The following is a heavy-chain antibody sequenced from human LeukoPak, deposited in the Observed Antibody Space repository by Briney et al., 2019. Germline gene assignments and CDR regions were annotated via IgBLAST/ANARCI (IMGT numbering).Heavy chain of an antibody. CDR1: GFTFSSYE. Sequence: PARSLRLSCAASGFTFSSYEMNWVRQAPGKGLEWVSSISSSSSYIYYADSVKGRFTISRDNAKNSLYLQMNSLRAEETAVYYCARDIVVVAATPLDVWGKGTTVTVSS. CDR3: ARDIVVVAATPLDV. V-gene: IGHV3-21*01. J-gene: IGHJ6*04. D-gene: IGHD2-15*01. CDR2: ISSSSSYI.